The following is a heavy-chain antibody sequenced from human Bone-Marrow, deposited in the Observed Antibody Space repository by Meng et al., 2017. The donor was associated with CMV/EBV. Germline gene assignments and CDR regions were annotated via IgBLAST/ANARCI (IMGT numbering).Heavy chain of an antibody. V-gene: IGHV3-15*01. CDR3: ASVSSIAARPFDY. D-gene: IGHD6-6*01. CDR1: RFIFSKAW. J-gene: IGHJ4*02. CDR2: IKSKTDGGTT. Sequence: GESLKISCAAPRFIFSKAWMSWVRQAPGKGLEWVGRIKSKTDGGTTDYAAPVKGRFTISRDDSKNTLYLQMNSLKTEDTAVYYCASVSSIAARPFDYWGQGTLVTVSS.